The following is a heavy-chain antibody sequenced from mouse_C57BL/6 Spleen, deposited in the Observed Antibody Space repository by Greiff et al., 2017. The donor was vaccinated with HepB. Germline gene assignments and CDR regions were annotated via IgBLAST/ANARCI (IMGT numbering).Heavy chain of an antibody. CDR2: INYDGSST. CDR1: GFTFSDYY. D-gene: IGHD1-1*01. Sequence: EVNVVESEGGLVQPGSSMKLSCTASGFTFSDYYMAWVSQVPEKGLEWVANINYDGSSTYYLDSLKSRFIISRDNAKNILYLQMSSLKSEDTATYYCARVITTVVAKGYYFDYWGQGTTLTVSS. CDR3: ARVITTVVAKGYYFDY. V-gene: IGHV5-16*01. J-gene: IGHJ2*01.